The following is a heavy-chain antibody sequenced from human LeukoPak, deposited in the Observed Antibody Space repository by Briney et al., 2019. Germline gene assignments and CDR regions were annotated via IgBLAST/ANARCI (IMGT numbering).Heavy chain of an antibody. CDR1: GFSFSGSG. CDR2: IRSKANNYAT. Sequence: GGSLRLSCAASGFSFSGSGMNWVRQASGKGLEWVGRIRSKANNYATVYAESVKGRFTISRNDSKNTAYLQMNSLKTEDTAVYYCTRRDCSGGSCYLDYWGQGTLVTVSS. J-gene: IGHJ4*02. CDR3: TRRDCSGGSCYLDY. V-gene: IGHV3-73*01. D-gene: IGHD2-15*01.